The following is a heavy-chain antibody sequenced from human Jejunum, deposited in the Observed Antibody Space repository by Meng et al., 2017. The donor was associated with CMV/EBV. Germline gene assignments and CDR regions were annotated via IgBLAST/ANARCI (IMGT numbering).Heavy chain of an antibody. J-gene: IGHJ4*02. CDR1: GESFSGYY. V-gene: IGHV4-34*01. CDR2: INHSGST. CDR3: ARVGGAQHGDFDF. Sequence: QGQLQEWGYGLLQPSEALSLTCTVYGESFSGYYWTWIRQPPGKGLEWIGEINHSGSTNYNPSLKSRVTILVDTSKRQFSLRLSFVTAADTAVYYCARVGGAQHGDFDFWGQGTLVTVSS. D-gene: IGHD4-17*01.